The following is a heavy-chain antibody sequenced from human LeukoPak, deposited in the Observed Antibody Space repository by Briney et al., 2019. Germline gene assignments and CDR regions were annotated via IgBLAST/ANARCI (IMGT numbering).Heavy chain of an antibody. D-gene: IGHD6-13*01. Sequence: GESLKISCTGSGYSSTSYWIGWVRQMRGQGLEWMGIVYPADSETRYSPSFQGQVTISADKSISTAYLQWSSLKASDTAMYYCARASIAAALLGWFDPWGQGTLVTVSS. J-gene: IGHJ5*02. V-gene: IGHV5-51*01. CDR1: GYSSTSYW. CDR3: ARASIAAALLGWFDP. CDR2: VYPADSET.